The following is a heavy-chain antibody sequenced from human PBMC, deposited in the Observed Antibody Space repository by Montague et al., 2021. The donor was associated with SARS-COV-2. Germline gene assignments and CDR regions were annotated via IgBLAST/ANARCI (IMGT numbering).Heavy chain of an antibody. CDR1: GFTFSSYE. CDR3: ARDYSITIFGVVFYYGMDV. J-gene: IGHJ6*02. D-gene: IGHD3-3*01. Sequence: SLRLSCAASGFTFSSYEMNWVRQAPGKVLEWVSYISSSGSTIYXXXSXXXRFXISRDNAKKSLYLQLNSLRAEATAVYYCARDYSITIFGVVFYYGMDVWGQGTTVTVSS. V-gene: IGHV3-48*03. CDR2: ISSSGSTI.